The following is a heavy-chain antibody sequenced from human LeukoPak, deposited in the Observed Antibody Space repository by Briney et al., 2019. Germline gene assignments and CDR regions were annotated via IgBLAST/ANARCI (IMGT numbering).Heavy chain of an antibody. CDR3: ARETTEADDY. Sequence: ASVKVSCKASGYTFNIHYIHWVRQAPGQGLEWVGWINSNSGATQYAQKSQGRVIMTTDTPITTVYMELSRLTSDDTAVYYCARETTEADDYWGQGTLVTVSS. J-gene: IGHJ4*02. CDR2: INSNSGAT. V-gene: IGHV1-2*02. D-gene: IGHD1-1*01. CDR1: GYTFNIHY.